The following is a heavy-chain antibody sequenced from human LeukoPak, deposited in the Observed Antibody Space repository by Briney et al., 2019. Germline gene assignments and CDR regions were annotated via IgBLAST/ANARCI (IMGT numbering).Heavy chain of an antibody. CDR1: GFTVSSNY. V-gene: IGHV3-53*01. J-gene: IGHJ4*02. CDR3: AKVRSGSYYDY. Sequence: GGSLRLSCAASGFTVSSNYMSWVRQAPGKGLEWVSVIYSGGSTYYADSVKGRFTISRDNSKNTLYLQMNSLRAEDTAVYYCAKVRSGSYYDYWGQGTLVTVSS. D-gene: IGHD1-26*01. CDR2: IYSGGST.